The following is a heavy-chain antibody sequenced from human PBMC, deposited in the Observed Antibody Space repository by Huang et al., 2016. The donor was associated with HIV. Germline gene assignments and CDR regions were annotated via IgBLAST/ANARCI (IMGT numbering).Heavy chain of an antibody. D-gene: IGHD2-15*01. CDR3: ARESCSRGRCPGYYFMDV. J-gene: IGHJ6*03. CDR2: IKSYNGET. CDR1: GYTFSSYG. Sequence: QVQLVQSGAEVKKPGASVKVSCRASGYTFSSYGISWVRQAPGQGLEWRGWIKSYNGETNYAQKFQGRVTMTTDTSTSTVYMELRSLRSDDTAVYLCARESCSRGRCPGYYFMDVWGKGTTVTVSS. V-gene: IGHV1-18*01.